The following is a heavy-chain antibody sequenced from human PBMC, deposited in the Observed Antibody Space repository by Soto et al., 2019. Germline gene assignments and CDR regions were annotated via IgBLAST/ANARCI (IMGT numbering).Heavy chain of an antibody. CDR2: ISTTGSYI. CDR3: ATSPSPLDY. V-gene: IGHV3-21*02. Sequence: EVQLVESGGGLVKPGGSLRLSCATSGITFSNFAMNWVRQAPGKGLEWVSSISTTGSYIYYADSVKGRFTISRDNAKNSVYLQMNSLRAEDTAVYYCATSPSPLDYWGQGILVSVSS. CDR1: GITFSNFA. J-gene: IGHJ4*02.